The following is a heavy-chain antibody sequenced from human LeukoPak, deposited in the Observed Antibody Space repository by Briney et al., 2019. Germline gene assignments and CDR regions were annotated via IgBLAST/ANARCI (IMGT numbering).Heavy chain of an antibody. Sequence: GGSLRLSCAASGFTFSSYTMNWVRQTPGKGLEWVSYVSASGSATYYGDSVKGRFTISRDNAKNSVYMQMNSLRDEDTAVYYCARISGLGAREYLDHWGQGTLVTVSS. CDR1: GFTFSSYT. D-gene: IGHD2/OR15-2a*01. CDR3: ARISGLGAREYLDH. V-gene: IGHV3-48*02. J-gene: IGHJ4*02. CDR2: VSASGSAT.